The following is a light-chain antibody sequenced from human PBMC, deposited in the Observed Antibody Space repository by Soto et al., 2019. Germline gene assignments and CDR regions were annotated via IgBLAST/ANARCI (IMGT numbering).Light chain of an antibody. CDR3: QQYNSYGEPLT. V-gene: IGKV1-5*01. J-gene: IGKJ4*01. Sequence: DIQMTQSPSTLSASVGDRVTITCRASQSISSWLAWYQQKPGKAPKLLIYDASSLESGVPSRFSGSGSGTEFTLTISSLQPDDFATYYCQQYNSYGEPLTIGGGTKVEIK. CDR2: DAS. CDR1: QSISSW.